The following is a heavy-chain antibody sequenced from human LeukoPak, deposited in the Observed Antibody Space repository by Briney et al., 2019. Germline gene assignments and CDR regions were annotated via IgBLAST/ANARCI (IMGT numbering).Heavy chain of an antibody. CDR1: TFTFSDHY. D-gene: IGHD1-14*01. CDR2: TRTKAKGYTT. J-gene: IGHJ6*02. V-gene: IGHV3-72*01. CDR3: ARGPTVTFNYHYGMDV. Sequence: GGSLRLSCATSTFTFSDHYMDWVRQAPGKGLEWVARTRTKAKGYTTEYAASVKGRFTVSRDESMHSLYLQMNSLKTEDTAVYYCARGPTVTFNYHYGMDVWGQGTTVTVSS.